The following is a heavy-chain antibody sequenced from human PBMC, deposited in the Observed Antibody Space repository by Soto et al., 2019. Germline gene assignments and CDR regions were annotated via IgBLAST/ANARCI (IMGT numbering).Heavy chain of an antibody. CDR2: TNAGNGNT. Sequence: VXSVKVSCKASGYTFTTFGIQWVRQAPGQRPEWMGWTNAGNGNTRSSQGFQGRITITRDTSANTVYMELRDLRSEDTSVYYCARSSVPKYCSRTSCYSVDYWGQGTLVTVSS. J-gene: IGHJ4*02. D-gene: IGHD2-2*01. CDR1: GYTFTTFG. V-gene: IGHV1-3*01. CDR3: ARSSVPKYCSRTSCYSVDY.